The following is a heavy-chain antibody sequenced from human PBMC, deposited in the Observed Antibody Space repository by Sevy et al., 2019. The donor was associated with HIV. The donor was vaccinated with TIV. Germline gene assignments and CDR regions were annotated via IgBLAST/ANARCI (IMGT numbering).Heavy chain of an antibody. Sequence: GGCLRLSCAASGFSFSNYGMHWVRQAPGKGLEWVALIWYDGSSKYYADSVKGRLTISRDNSKNTLSLQMNSLRAEDTAVYYYARGADYFDSSGANFEYWGQGTLVTVSS. CDR2: IWYDGSSK. V-gene: IGHV3-33*01. CDR1: GFSFSNYG. J-gene: IGHJ4*02. CDR3: ARGADYFDSSGANFEY. D-gene: IGHD3-22*01.